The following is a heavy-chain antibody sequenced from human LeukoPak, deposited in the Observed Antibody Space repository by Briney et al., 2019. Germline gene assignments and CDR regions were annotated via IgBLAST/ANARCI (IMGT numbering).Heavy chain of an antibody. J-gene: IGHJ3*02. CDR3: ARDAAYCGGDCYGAFDI. V-gene: IGHV3-21*01. CDR2: ISSSSSYI. CDR1: GFTFSSYS. D-gene: IGHD2-21*02. Sequence: GGSLRLSCAASGFTFSSYSMNWVRQAPGKGLEWVSSISSSSSYIYYADSVKGRFTISRDNAKNSLYLQMNSLRAEDTAVYYCARDAAYCGGDCYGAFDIWGQGTMVTVSS.